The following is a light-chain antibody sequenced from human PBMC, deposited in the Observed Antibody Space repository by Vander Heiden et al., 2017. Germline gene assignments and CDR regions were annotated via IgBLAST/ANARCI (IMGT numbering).Light chain of an antibody. Sequence: SGRSSNIGSNYVYWYQQLPGTAPNLLIYRNNQRASGVPDRLSGSKSGTSASLAISGLRSEDEADYYCAAWDDSLSGVVFGGGTKLTVL. CDR2: RNN. CDR1: SSNIGSNY. V-gene: IGLV1-47*01. CDR3: AAWDDSLSGVV. J-gene: IGLJ2*01.